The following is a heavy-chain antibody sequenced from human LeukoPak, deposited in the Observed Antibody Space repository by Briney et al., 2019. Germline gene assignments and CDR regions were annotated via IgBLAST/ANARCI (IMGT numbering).Heavy chain of an antibody. V-gene: IGHV3-30*04. Sequence: GGSLRLSCAASGFTFSSYAMHWVRQAPGKGLEGVAVISYDGSNKYYADSVKGRFTISRDNSKNTLYLQMNSLRAEDTAVYYCARDFFYGSGRKYYYYYGMDVWGQGTTVTVSS. CDR1: GFTFSSYA. D-gene: IGHD3-10*01. CDR2: ISYDGSNK. J-gene: IGHJ6*02. CDR3: ARDFFYGSGRKYYYYYGMDV.